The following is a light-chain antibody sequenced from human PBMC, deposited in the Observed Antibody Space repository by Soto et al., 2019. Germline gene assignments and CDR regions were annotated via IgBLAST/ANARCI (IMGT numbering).Light chain of an antibody. Sequence: DIQMTQSPSSLSASVGDIVTITCRASQRISSFLNWYQQMPGKAPKLLIYAASILQSGVPSRFSGSGSGTDFTLPISGLQREDFATYYGQQSYSTRIFPFGLGPKGDI. V-gene: IGKV1-39*01. CDR3: QQSYSTRIFP. CDR2: AAS. CDR1: QRISSF. J-gene: IGKJ3*01.